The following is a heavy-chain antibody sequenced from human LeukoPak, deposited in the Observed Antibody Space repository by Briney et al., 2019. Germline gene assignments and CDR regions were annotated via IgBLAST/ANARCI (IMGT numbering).Heavy chain of an antibody. J-gene: IGHJ4*02. Sequence: GGSLRLSCSASGLGRSFKETWMSWVRRAPGKGLEWIGRIKGKPDGGAIDYIAPVRGRFSISRDDSKNLVFLQMDSLKIEDTAVYSCTTDPRYWGQGTMVTVSS. V-gene: IGHV3-15*01. CDR1: GLGRSFKETW. CDR2: IKGKPDGGAI. CDR3: TTDPRY.